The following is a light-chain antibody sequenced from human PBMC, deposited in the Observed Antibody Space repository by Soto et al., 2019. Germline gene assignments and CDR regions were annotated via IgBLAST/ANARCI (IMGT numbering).Light chain of an antibody. V-gene: IGKV3-15*01. J-gene: IGKJ1*01. CDR2: GAS. CDR1: QSVSTN. CDR3: QQYNTWPRT. Sequence: EIVLTQSPATLSLSPGERGTLSCRASQSVSTNFAWYQQKPGQAPRLLIYGASTRATAVPARFTASGSGTEFTLTISSLQSEDFAVYYCQQYNTWPRTFGQGTKVDI.